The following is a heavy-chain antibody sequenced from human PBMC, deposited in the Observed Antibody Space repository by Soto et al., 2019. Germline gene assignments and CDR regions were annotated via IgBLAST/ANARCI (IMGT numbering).Heavy chain of an antibody. CDR1: GFTFSSYA. J-gene: IGHJ3*02. CDR2: ISYDGSNK. V-gene: IGHV3-30-3*01. Sequence: QVQLVESGGGVVQPGRSLRLSCAASGFTFSSYAMHWVRQAPGKGLEWVAVISYDGSNKYYADSVKGRFTISRDNSKNTLYLQMHSLRAEDTALYYCARESSPYYYDSSAGAFDIWGQGTMVTVSS. D-gene: IGHD3-22*01. CDR3: ARESSPYYYDSSAGAFDI.